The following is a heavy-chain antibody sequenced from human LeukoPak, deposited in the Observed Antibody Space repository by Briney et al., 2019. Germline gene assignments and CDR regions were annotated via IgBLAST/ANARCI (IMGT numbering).Heavy chain of an antibody. CDR3: ARGEGATSPYYFDY. Sequence: SQTLSLTCAISGDSVSSNSATWNWIRQSPSRGLEWLGRTYYRSKWYNHCTLSVKSRITINPDTSKNQFSLQLNSVTPEDTAVYYCARGEGATSPYYFDYWGQGTLVTVSS. J-gene: IGHJ4*02. V-gene: IGHV6-1*01. CDR2: TYYRSKWYN. CDR1: GDSVSSNSAT. D-gene: IGHD1-26*01.